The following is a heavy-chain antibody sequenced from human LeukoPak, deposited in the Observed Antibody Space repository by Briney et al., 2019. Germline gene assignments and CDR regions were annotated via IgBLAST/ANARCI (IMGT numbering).Heavy chain of an antibody. Sequence: ASVKVSSKASGYTFTGYYMHWVRQAPGQGLEWMGWINPNSGATSYEQKFQGRVAMTRDTSITTAYMELSRLTSDDTAVYYCARGGVAAGDYWGEETLATVSS. CDR1: GYTFTGYY. D-gene: IGHD6-13*01. J-gene: IGHJ4*02. V-gene: IGHV1-2*02. CDR3: ARGGVAAGDY. CDR2: INPNSGAT.